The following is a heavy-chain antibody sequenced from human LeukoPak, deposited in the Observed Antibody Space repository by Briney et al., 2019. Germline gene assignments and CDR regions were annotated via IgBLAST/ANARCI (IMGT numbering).Heavy chain of an antibody. CDR3: ARERAGIAVAGDACDI. CDR1: GGSISSYY. CDR2: IYNRGST. Sequence: SATVSLTCTVSGGSISSYYWSWVRQPPGKGLEWIGYIYNRGSTNYNPYLKSRITISVDKSNNHISLKLRSVTAADTAVYCCARERAGIAVAGDACDIWGEGAMVTVSS. V-gene: IGHV4-59*01. J-gene: IGHJ3*02. D-gene: IGHD6-19*01.